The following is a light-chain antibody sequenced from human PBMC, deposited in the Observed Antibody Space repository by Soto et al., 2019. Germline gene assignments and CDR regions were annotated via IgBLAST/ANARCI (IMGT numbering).Light chain of an antibody. Sequence: AIRMTQSPSSFSASTGDRFTITCRASQGISSYLAWYHQKPGKAPKLLIYAASTLQSGVPSRFSGSGSGTDFTLTISCLQSEDFATYYCQQYYSYPLTFGGGTKVDIK. CDR3: QQYYSYPLT. V-gene: IGKV1-8*01. CDR2: AAS. J-gene: IGKJ4*01. CDR1: QGISSY.